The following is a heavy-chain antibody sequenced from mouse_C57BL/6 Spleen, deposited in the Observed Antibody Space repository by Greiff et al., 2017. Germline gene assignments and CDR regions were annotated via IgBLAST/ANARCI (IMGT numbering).Heavy chain of an antibody. J-gene: IGHJ4*01. CDR1: GFTFSSYG. CDR2: ISSGGSYT. D-gene: IGHD2-5*01. CDR3: ARQNSKTYAMDY. Sequence: EVKLQESGGDLVKPGGSLKLSCAASGFTFSSYGMSWVRQTPDKRLEWVATISSGGSYTYYPDSVKGRFTISSDHAKNTLYLQMSSLKSEDTAVYYCARQNSKTYAMDYWGQGTSVTVSS. V-gene: IGHV5-6*01.